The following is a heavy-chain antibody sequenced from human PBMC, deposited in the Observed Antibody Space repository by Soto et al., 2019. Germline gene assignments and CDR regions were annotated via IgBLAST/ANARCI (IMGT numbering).Heavy chain of an antibody. D-gene: IGHD4-17*01. CDR3: AEDGYGDGGMDV. J-gene: IGHJ6*02. V-gene: IGHV3-9*01. Sequence: EVQLVESGGGLVQPGRSLRLSCAASGFTFDDYAMHWVRQAPGKGLEWVSGISWNSGSIGYADSVKGRFTISRDNAKNSLYLQMNSLRAEDTALYYCAEDGYGDGGMDVWGQGTTVTVSS. CDR1: GFTFDDYA. CDR2: ISWNSGSI.